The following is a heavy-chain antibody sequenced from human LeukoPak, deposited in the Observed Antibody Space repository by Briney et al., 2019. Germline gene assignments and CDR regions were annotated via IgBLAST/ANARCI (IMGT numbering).Heavy chain of an antibody. J-gene: IGHJ6*02. CDR3: ARVMGYSGYDYQRAYYYYGMDV. V-gene: IGHV3-23*01. CDR2: ISGNAGST. D-gene: IGHD5-12*01. CDR1: GFTLSSYA. Sequence: GGSLRLSCAASGFTLSSYAMSWVRQAPGKGLEWVSLISGNAGSTYYADSVKGRFTISRDNSKNTLYLQMNSLRAEDTAVYYCARVMGYSGYDYQRAYYYYGMDVWGQGTTVTVSS.